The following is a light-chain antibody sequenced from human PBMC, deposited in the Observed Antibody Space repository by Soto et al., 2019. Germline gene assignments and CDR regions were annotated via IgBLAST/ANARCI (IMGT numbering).Light chain of an antibody. CDR3: QSYDSSLSGSDYV. CDR1: SSNIGAGYD. Sequence: QSVLTQPPSVSGAPGQRVTISCTGSSSNIGAGYDVHWYQQLPGTAPKLLIHGNSNRPSGVPDRFSGSKSGTSASLAITGLRAEDEADYYCQSYDSSLSGSDYVFGTGTKLTVL. V-gene: IGLV1-40*01. CDR2: GNS. J-gene: IGLJ1*01.